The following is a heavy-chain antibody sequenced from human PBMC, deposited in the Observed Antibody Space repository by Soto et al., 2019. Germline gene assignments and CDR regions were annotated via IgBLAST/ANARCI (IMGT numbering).Heavy chain of an antibody. CDR2: IYYTVSA. J-gene: IGHJ6*02. CDR1: SGSIIHGGYY. CDR3: ARSLTPWNLKYYGMDV. V-gene: IGHV4-31*03. D-gene: IGHD1-1*01. Sequence: QVQLQESGPGLVKPSETLSLTCSVSSGSIIHGGYYWSWQRHHPRRGLEWFGFIYYTVSAYYNPSLESRFSLTVDRFKNQLYLELTSVTVASEGVYYCARSLTPWNLKYYGMDVWGHGPRVTVSS.